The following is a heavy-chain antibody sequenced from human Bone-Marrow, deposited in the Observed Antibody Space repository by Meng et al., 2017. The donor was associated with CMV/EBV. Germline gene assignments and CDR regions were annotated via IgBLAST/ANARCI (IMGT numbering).Heavy chain of an antibody. D-gene: IGHD1-26*01. CDR1: GFTFSSYW. CDR3: ARVLGGATATGY. Sequence: GESLKISCAASGFTFSSYWMSWVRQAPGKGLEWVANIKQDGSEKYYVDSVKGRFTISRDNAKNSLHLQMNSLRAEDTAVYYCARVLGGATATGYWGQGTLVTVSS. J-gene: IGHJ4*02. V-gene: IGHV3-7*01. CDR2: IKQDGSEK.